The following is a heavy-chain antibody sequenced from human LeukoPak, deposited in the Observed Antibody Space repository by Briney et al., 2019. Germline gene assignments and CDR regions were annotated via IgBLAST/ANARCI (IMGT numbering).Heavy chain of an antibody. CDR3: ARDQNEAAAGGDY. CDR2: IIPILGIA. J-gene: IGHJ4*02. Sequence: SVKVSCKASGGTFSSYAISWVRQAPGQGLEWMGRIIPILGIANYAQKFQGRVTITADKSTSTAYMELSSLRSEDTAVYYCARDQNEAAAGGDYWGQGTLVTVSS. D-gene: IGHD6-13*01. V-gene: IGHV1-69*04. CDR1: GGTFSSYA.